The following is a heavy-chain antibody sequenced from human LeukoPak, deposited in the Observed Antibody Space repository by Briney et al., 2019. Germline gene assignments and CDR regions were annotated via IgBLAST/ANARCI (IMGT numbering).Heavy chain of an antibody. V-gene: IGHV1-2*06. CDR2: INPNSGGT. D-gene: IGHD6-19*01. CDR3: ARSPSGWYGDY. J-gene: IGHJ4*02. Sequence: TSVKVSCKASGYTFTDYYMHWVRQAPGQGLEWMGRINPNSGGTSSARKFQGRVTVTRDTSIRTVYMELSRLTSDDTAVYYCARSPSGWYGDYWGQGTLVTVSS. CDR1: GYTFTDYY.